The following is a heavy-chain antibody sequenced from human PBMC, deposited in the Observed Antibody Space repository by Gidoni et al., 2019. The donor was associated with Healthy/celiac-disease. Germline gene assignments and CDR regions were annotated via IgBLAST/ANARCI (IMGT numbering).Heavy chain of an antibody. V-gene: IGHV5-10-1*03. CDR3: ASAGRGGYCSSTSCYD. Sequence: EVQLVQSGAEVKKPGESLRISSKGSGYSFTSYWISWVRQMPGKGLEWMGRIDPSDSYTNYSPSFQGHVTISADKSISTAYLQWSSLKASDTAMYYCASAGRGGYCSSTSCYDWGQGTLVTVSS. CDR1: GYSFTSYW. J-gene: IGHJ4*02. D-gene: IGHD2-2*01. CDR2: IDPSDSYT.